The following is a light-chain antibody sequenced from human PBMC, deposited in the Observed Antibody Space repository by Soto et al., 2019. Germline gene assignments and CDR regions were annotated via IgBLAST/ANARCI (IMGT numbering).Light chain of an antibody. V-gene: IGLV2-8*01. CDR3: SSYAGSNNLV. J-gene: IGLJ3*02. Sequence: QSALTQPPSASGSPGQSVTISCTGTGSDVGGYNYVSWYQQHPGKAPKLMIYEVSKRPSGVPDRFSGSKSGNTASLTVSGLQAEYEADYYCSSYAGSNNLVFGGGTKLTVL. CDR1: GSDVGGYNY. CDR2: EVS.